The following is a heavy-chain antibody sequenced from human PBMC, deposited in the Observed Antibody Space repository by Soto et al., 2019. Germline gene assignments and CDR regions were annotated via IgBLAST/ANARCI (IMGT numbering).Heavy chain of an antibody. J-gene: IGHJ4*02. CDR1: GLTVSSNY. D-gene: IGHD3-9*01. V-gene: IGHV3-53*01. CDR3: ARDMGVTGYYHYFDN. CDR2: LYIEGET. Sequence: EVLLVESGGGLIQPGGSLRLSCAASGLTVSSNYMGWVRQAPGKGLEWVSLLYIEGETRHYGDSAKGRFTISRDNSKNTLYLQMTSLRAEDTAVYYCARDMGVTGYYHYFDNWGLGTLVTVSS.